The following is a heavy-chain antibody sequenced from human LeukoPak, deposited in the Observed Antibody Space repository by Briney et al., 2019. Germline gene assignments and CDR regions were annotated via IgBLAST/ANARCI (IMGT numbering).Heavy chain of an antibody. J-gene: IGHJ4*02. D-gene: IGHD5-18*01. CDR2: INHSGST. Sequence: SETLSLTCAVYGGSFSGYYWSWIRQPPGKGLEWIGEINHSGSTNYNPSLKSRVTISVDTSKNQFSLKLSSVTAADTAVYYCASARLRYSYGLEYWGQGTLVTVSS. CDR3: ASARLRYSYGLEY. CDR1: GGSFSGYY. V-gene: IGHV4-34*01.